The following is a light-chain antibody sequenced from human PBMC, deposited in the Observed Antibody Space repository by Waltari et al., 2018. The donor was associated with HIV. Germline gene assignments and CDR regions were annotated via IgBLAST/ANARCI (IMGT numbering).Light chain of an antibody. CDR1: SFDVGAYHY. CDR3: ISYRSGFTLM. V-gene: IGLV2-14*01. CDR2: EVT. Sequence: QSALTQPASVSGSPGQSITISCPGTSFDVGAYHYVSWSQQHPGKAPKPRIYEVTNRPSGVSNRFSGSKSGNTASLTISGLQAEDEADYYCISYRSGFTLMFGGGTKLTVL. J-gene: IGLJ3*02.